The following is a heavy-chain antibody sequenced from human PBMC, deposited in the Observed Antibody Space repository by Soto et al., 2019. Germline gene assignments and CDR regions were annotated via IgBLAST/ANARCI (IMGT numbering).Heavy chain of an antibody. CDR1: GFSLSTSEVG. CDR2: IFWDDDK. CDR3: AHSTYCSGGSCYDY. V-gene: IGHV2-5*02. D-gene: IGHD2-15*01. J-gene: IGHJ4*02. Sequence: QITLKESGPTLVKPTQTRTLTCTFSGFSLSTSEVGVGWIRQPPGKALEWLAIIFWDDDKRYSPSLRSRLTITKDTSKNQVVLKMTDIDPIETATYYCAHSTYCSGGSCYDYWGQGNLVTVSS.